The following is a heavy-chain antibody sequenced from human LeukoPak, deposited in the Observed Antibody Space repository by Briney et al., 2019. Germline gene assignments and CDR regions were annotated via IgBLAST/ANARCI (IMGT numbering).Heavy chain of an antibody. Sequence: SETLSLTCTVSGGSISSYYWSWIRQPPGKGLEWIGYIYYSGSTNYNPSLKSRVTISVDTSKNQFSLKLSSVTAADTAVYYCARGRSSALIYGDYTFDYWGQGTLVTVSS. CDR2: IYYSGST. D-gene: IGHD4-17*01. J-gene: IGHJ4*02. V-gene: IGHV4-59*12. CDR3: ARGRSSALIYGDYTFDY. CDR1: GGSISSYY.